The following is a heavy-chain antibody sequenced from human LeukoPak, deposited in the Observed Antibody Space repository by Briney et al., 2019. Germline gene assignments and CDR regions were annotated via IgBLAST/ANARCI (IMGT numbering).Heavy chain of an antibody. J-gene: IGHJ4*02. Sequence: PGGSLRLSCAASGFTLDDYGMSWVRQAPGKGLEWVAGINWNGGSTGYADSVKGRFIISRDNANNSLYLQMNSLRADDTALYYCARDGTSSGWSTLGYWGQGNLVTVSS. CDR2: INWNGGST. D-gene: IGHD6-19*01. V-gene: IGHV3-20*04. CDR3: ARDGTSSGWSTLGY. CDR1: GFTLDDYG.